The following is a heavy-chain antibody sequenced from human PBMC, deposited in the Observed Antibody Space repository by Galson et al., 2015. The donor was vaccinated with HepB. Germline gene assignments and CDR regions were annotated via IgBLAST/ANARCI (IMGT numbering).Heavy chain of an antibody. CDR2: IYYSGST. D-gene: IGHD3-22*01. CDR3: ARHPLEDYYDSSGYRHLLHWYFDL. V-gene: IGHV4-39*01. CDR1: GGSISSSSYY. Sequence: SETLSLTCTVSGGSISSSSYYWGWIRQPPGKGLERIGSIYYSGSTCYNPSLKSRVTISVDTSKNQFSLKLSSVTAADTAVYYCARHPLEDYYDSSGYRHLLHWYFDLWGRGTLVTVSS. J-gene: IGHJ2*01.